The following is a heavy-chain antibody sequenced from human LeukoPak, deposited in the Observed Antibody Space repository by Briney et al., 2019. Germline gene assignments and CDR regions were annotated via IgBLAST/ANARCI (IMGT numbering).Heavy chain of an antibody. Sequence: ASVKVSCKASGYTFTSYGISWVRQAPGQGLEWMGWISAYNGNTNYAQKLQGRVTITTDTSTSTAYMELRSLRSEDTAVYYCARQPDYFDYWGQGTLVTVSS. V-gene: IGHV1-18*01. D-gene: IGHD2-2*01. CDR3: ARQPDYFDY. CDR2: ISAYNGNT. CDR1: GYTFTSYG. J-gene: IGHJ4*02.